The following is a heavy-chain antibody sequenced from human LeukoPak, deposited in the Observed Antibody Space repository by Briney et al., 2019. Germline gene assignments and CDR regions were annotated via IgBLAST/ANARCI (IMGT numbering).Heavy chain of an antibody. CDR2: IYTSGST. CDR3: ARGTPRVVVAATYGMDV. V-gene: IGHV4-61*02. D-gene: IGHD2-15*01. Sequence: SETLSLTCTVSGGSISSGSYYWSWIRQPAGQGLEWIGRIYTSGSTNYNPSLKSRVTISVDTSKNQFSLKLSSVTAADTAVYYCARGTPRVVVAATYGMDVWGQGTTVTVSS. CDR1: GGSISSGSYY. J-gene: IGHJ6*02.